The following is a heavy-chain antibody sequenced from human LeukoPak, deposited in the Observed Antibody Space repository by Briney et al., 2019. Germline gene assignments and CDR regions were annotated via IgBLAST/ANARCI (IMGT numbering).Heavy chain of an antibody. CDR3: ATGGGRHRFLEWLGTGYFDY. D-gene: IGHD3-3*01. V-gene: IGHV1-8*03. Sequence: ASVKVSCKASGYTFTSLDINWVRQATGQGLEWMGWINTKSGYTDYAQHFQGRVTITRDTSISTAYMELSSLRSEDTAVYYCATGGGRHRFLEWLGTGYFDYWGQGTLVTVSS. CDR1: GYTFTSLD. CDR2: INTKSGYT. J-gene: IGHJ4*02.